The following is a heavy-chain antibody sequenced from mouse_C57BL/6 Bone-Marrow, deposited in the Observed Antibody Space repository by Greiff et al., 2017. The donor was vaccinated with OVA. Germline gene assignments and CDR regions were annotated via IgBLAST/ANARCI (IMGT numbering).Heavy chain of an antibody. D-gene: IGHD1-1*01. CDR2: IHPNSGST. CDR3: ARGITTVVEDWYFDV. V-gene: IGHV1-64*01. J-gene: IGHJ1*03. CDR1: GYTFTSYW. Sequence: QVQLQQPGAELVKPGASVKLSCKASGYTFTSYWMHWVKQRPGQGLEWIGMIHPNSGSTNYNEKFKSKATLTVDQSSSTAYMQLSSLTSEDSAVYYCARGITTVVEDWYFDVWGTGTTVTVSS.